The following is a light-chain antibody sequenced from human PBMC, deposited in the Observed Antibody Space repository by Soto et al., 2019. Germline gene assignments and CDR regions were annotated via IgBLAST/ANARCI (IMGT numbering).Light chain of an antibody. CDR3: SSYVSNSIVV. CDR1: SSDVGDYNY. CDR2: EVS. J-gene: IGLJ3*02. V-gene: IGLV2-14*01. Sequence: QYALTQPASVSGSPGQSITISCTGTSSDVGDYNYVSWYQQHPGKAPKLMIYEVSHRLSGVSNRFSGSKSGYTASLTISGLQDEDEADYYCSSYVSNSIVVFGGGTKVTAL.